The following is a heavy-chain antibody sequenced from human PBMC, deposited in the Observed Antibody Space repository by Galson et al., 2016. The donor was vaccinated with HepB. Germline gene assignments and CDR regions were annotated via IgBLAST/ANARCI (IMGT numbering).Heavy chain of an antibody. CDR3: ARDYFGSGRMGPFDC. CDR1: GFALSDYA. D-gene: IGHD3-10*01. Sequence: SLRLSCAASGFALSDYAMHWVRQAPGKGLEWITVISYDGSNSYYTNSVKGRFTISRDNSKNTLYLQMTSLKHEDTAIYYCARDYFGSGRMGPFDCWGHGTLVAVSS. J-gene: IGHJ4*01. CDR2: ISYDGSNS. V-gene: IGHV3-30*04.